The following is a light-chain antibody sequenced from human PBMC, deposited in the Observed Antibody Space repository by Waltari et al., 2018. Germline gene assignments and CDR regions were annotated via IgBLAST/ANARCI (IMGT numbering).Light chain of an antibody. CDR3: SSYAASNTFGWV. Sequence: QSALTQPASVSGSPGQSITISCTGTSSDVGSNNLVSWYQQYPGKAPKVIIFEVNQRPSGLSNRFSGSKFGNTASLTISGLQAEDEADYYCSSYAASNTFGWVFGGGTRLTVL. CDR1: SSDVGSNNL. J-gene: IGLJ3*02. CDR2: EVN. V-gene: IGLV2-23*02.